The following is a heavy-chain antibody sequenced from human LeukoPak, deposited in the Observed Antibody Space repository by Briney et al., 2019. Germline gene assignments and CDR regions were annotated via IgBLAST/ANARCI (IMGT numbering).Heavy chain of an antibody. V-gene: IGHV3-21*01. CDR1: GFTFSSYS. J-gene: IGHJ4*02. CDR2: ISSSSSYI. D-gene: IGHD6-19*01. CDR3: ARLGGIAVAHLDY. Sequence: GGSLRLSCAASGFTFSSYSMNWVRQAPGKGLEWVSSISSSSSYIYYADSAKGRFTISRDNAKNSLYLQMNSLRAEDTAVYYCARLGGIAVAHLDYWGQGTLVTVSS.